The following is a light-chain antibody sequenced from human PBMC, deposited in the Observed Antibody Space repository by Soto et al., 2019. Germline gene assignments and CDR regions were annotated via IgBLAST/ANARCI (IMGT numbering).Light chain of an antibody. CDR2: GAS. Sequence: EIVLTQSPATLSLSPGERATLSCRASQSVSSYLAWYQQKPGQAPRLLIYGASNRATGTPARFSGSGSGTDFTLTISSLEPEDFAAYYCQHRGKWPRTFGQGTKLEIK. V-gene: IGKV3-11*01. CDR1: QSVSSY. CDR3: QHRGKWPRT. J-gene: IGKJ2*01.